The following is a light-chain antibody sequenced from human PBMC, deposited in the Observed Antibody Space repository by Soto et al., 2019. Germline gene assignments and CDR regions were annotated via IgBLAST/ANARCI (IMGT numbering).Light chain of an antibody. CDR3: SSYRGSSALEV. V-gene: IGLV2-14*01. CDR1: SSDIGAYNY. Sequence: QSVLTQPASVSGSPGQSITISCTGTSSDIGAYNYVSWYQQHPGKAPKLIIYDVTNRPSGVSGRFSGSKSGNTASLTISGLRAEDEADYHCSSYRGSSALEVFGTGTKVTVL. J-gene: IGLJ1*01. CDR2: DVT.